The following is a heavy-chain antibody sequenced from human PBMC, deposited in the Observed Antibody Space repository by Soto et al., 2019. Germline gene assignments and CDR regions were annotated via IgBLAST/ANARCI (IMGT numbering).Heavy chain of an antibody. Sequence: SETLSLTCTVSGGSISSYYWSWIRQPPGKGLEWIGSIYYSGSTNYNPSLTSRVTISVDTSKNQFSLRLTSVTAADTAVYYCARIGGRMVRGVENWFAPWGQGILVTVS. V-gene: IGHV4-59*05. J-gene: IGHJ5*02. CDR3: ARIGGRMVRGVENWFAP. CDR1: GGSISSYY. D-gene: IGHD3-10*01. CDR2: IYYSGST.